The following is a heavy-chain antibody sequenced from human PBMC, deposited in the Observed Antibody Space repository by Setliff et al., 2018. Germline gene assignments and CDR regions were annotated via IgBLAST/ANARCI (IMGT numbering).Heavy chain of an antibody. CDR3: AASFPGGTFDI. CDR2: ISTSGNYI. D-gene: IGHD3-16*01. Sequence: GGSLRLSCAASGFTFSDYTLDWVRQTPGKGLEWVSSISTSGNYIYYADPLKGRFAISRDNAKSSLYLQMNSLTVEDTAVYYCAASFPGGTFDIWGRGSVVTVSS. CDR1: GFTFSDYT. V-gene: IGHV3-21*01. J-gene: IGHJ3*02.